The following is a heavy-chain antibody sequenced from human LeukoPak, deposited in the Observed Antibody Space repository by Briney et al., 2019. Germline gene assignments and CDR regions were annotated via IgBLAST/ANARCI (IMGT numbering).Heavy chain of an antibody. Sequence: SETLSLTCTVSGGSISSSSYYWGWIRQPPGKGLEWIGSIYYSGSTYYNPSLKSRVTISVDTSKNQFSLKLSSVTAADTAVYYCAREGDIVGRYFDYWGQGTLVTVSS. CDR1: GGSISSSSYY. D-gene: IGHD2-15*01. CDR2: IYYSGST. CDR3: AREGDIVGRYFDY. J-gene: IGHJ4*02. V-gene: IGHV4-39*07.